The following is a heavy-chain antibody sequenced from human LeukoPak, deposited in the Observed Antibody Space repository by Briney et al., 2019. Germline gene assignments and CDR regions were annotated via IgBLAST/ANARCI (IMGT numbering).Heavy chain of an antibody. J-gene: IGHJ4*02. CDR1: GGSISGFY. CDR2: IYYSGSA. CDR3: ARDRDSSGWFDY. Sequence: SETLSLTCTVAGGSISGFYWGWIRQAPGKGLEWIGFIYYSGSANYNPSLTSRVTMSVDTSKNQFSLKLSSVTAADTAFYYCARDRDSSGWFDYWGQGTLVTVSS. V-gene: IGHV4-59*01. D-gene: IGHD6-19*01.